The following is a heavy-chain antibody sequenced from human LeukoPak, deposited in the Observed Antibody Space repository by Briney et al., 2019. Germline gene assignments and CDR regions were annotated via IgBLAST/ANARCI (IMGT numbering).Heavy chain of an antibody. V-gene: IGHV1-2*06. CDR2: IDPNGAGT. CDR1: GYTFTGYY. D-gene: IGHD3-10*01. Sequence: ASVKVSCKASGYTFTGYYIHWVRQAPGQGLEWMGRIDPNGAGTFYAQKFQGRVTMTRDTSISTAYLDLSRLRSDDTAVYYCARDVGVGDYCWGQGTLVTVSS. J-gene: IGHJ4*02. CDR3: ARDVGVGDYC.